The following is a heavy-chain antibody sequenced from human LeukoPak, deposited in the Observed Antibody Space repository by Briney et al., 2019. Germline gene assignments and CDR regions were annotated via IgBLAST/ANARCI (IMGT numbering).Heavy chain of an antibody. CDR3: AKGGITMIVVVITPIQH. D-gene: IGHD3-22*01. J-gene: IGHJ1*01. CDR2: ISSSSSYI. V-gene: IGHV3-21*04. Sequence: GGSLRLSCAASGFTFSSYSMNWVRQAPGKGLEWVSSISSSSSYIYYADSVKGRFTISRDNAKNSLYLQMNSLRAEDTAVYYCAKGGITMIVVVITPIQHWGQGTLVTVSS. CDR1: GFTFSSYS.